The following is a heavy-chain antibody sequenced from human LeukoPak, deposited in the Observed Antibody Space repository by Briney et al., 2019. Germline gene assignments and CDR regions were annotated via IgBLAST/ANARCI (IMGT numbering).Heavy chain of an antibody. Sequence: ASVKVSCKVSGYTLTELSMHWVRQAPGKELEGMGGLDPKDCETIYAQKFQGRVTMTEDTSTGTAYMELSSLRSEDTAVYYCATARATMVRGVIAPPDYWGQGTLVTVSS. D-gene: IGHD3-10*01. CDR2: LDPKDCET. V-gene: IGHV1-24*01. CDR1: GYTLTELS. CDR3: ATARATMVRGVIAPPDY. J-gene: IGHJ4*02.